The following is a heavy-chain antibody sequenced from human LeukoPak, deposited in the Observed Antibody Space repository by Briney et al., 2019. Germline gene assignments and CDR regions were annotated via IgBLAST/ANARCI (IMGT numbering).Heavy chain of an antibody. Sequence: ASVKVSCKASGGTFSSYAISWVRQAPGQGLEWMGRIIPIFGIANYAQKFQGRVTIIADKSTSTAYMELSSLRSEDTAVYYCAREGSSSEPYWGQGTLVTVSS. V-gene: IGHV1-69*04. J-gene: IGHJ4*02. CDR1: GGTFSSYA. CDR2: IIPIFGIA. D-gene: IGHD6-6*01. CDR3: AREGSSSEPY.